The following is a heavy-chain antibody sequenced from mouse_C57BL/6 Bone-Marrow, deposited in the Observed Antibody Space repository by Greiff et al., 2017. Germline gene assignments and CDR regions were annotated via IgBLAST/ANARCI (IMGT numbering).Heavy chain of an antibody. V-gene: IGHV1-69*01. CDR2: IDPSDSYT. D-gene: IGHD2-3*01. CDR1: GYTFTSYW. CDR3: ARSEDGYSPWFAY. Sequence: VQRVESGAELVMPGASVKLSCKASGYTFTSYWMHWVKQRPGQGLEWIGEIDPSDSYTNYNQKFKGKSTLTVDKSSSTAYMQLSSLTSEDSAVYYCARSEDGYSPWFAYWGQGTLVTVSA. J-gene: IGHJ3*01.